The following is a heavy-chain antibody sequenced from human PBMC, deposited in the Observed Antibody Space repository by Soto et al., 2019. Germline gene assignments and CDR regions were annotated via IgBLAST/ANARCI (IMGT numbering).Heavy chain of an antibody. J-gene: IGHJ6*02. V-gene: IGHV4-59*01. D-gene: IGHD5-18*01. CDR1: GGSISSYY. CDR2: IYYSGST. Sequence: ETLSLTCTVSGGSISSYYWSWIRQPPGKGLEWIGYIYYSGSTNYNPSLKSRVTISVDTSKNQFSLKLSSVTAADTAVYYCARDAPVDTAMAKGYYYGMDVWGQGTTVPVS. CDR3: ARDAPVDTAMAKGYYYGMDV.